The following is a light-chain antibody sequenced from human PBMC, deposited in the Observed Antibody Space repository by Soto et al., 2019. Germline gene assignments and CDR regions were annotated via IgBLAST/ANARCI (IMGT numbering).Light chain of an antibody. J-gene: IGKJ1*01. CDR3: QQYGDFWWT. Sequence: DIQMTQSPSTLSASVGDRVTITCRASQTISHWLAWFQQKPGKAPNLLIYGVSNLASGVPSRFSGPGSGTEFTLTISNLQPDDIATYYCQQYGDFWWTFGHGPRVEIQ. CDR2: GVS. V-gene: IGKV1-5*03. CDR1: QTISHW.